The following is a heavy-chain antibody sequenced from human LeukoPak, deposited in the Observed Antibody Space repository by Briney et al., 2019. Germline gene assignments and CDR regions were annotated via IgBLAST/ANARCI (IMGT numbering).Heavy chain of an antibody. CDR3: ATGDSSGYYPYYYYGMDV. CDR1: GFTFSSYG. CDR2: ISYDGSNK. D-gene: IGHD3-22*01. J-gene: IGHJ6*02. V-gene: IGHV3-30*03. Sequence: PGGSLRLSCAASGFTFSSYGMLWVRQAPGKGLEWVAVISYDGSNKYYADSVKGRFTISRDNSKNTLYLQMNSLRAEDTAVYYCATGDSSGYYPYYYYGMDVWGQGTTVTVSS.